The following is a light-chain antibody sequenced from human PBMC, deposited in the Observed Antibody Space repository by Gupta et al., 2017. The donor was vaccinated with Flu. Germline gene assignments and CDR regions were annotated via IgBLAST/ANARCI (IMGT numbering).Light chain of an antibody. Sequence: DIQMTQSPSTLSASVGDRVTITCRASQNIDTSLAWYQQRPGKVPNLLIYGASTLDTGVPSRFSGTGSGTEFTLTISSLQPDDFGSFYCQQENSSPWTFGQGTTVEIK. CDR3: QQENSSPWT. CDR1: QNIDTS. V-gene: IGKV1-5*03. CDR2: GAS. J-gene: IGKJ1*01.